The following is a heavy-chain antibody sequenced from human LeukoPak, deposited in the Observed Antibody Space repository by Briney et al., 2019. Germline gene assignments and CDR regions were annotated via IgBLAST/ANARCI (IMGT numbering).Heavy chain of an antibody. CDR1: GASISSAGYS. V-gene: IGHV4-30-2*01. CDR3: AREWEYGFDY. D-gene: IGHD1-26*01. CDR2: MYHGGRS. J-gene: IGHJ4*02. Sequence: SETLSLTCAVSGASISSAGYSWSWIRQPPGKGLEWIGSMYHGGRSYYNPSLKSRVTLSLDRSKNQFSLKLSSVTAADTAVYYCAREWEYGFDYWGQGTLVTVSS.